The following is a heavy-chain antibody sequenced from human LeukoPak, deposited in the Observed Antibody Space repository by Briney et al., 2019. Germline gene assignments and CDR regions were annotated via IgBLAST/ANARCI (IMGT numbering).Heavy chain of an antibody. J-gene: IGHJ5*02. CDR3: ARTYNWNPSWFDP. Sequence: PSETLSLTCTVSGGSISNASYFWSWIRQHPVKGLEWIGYIYYGGSTYYNPSLKSRVTISVDTSKNQFSLKLTSVTAADTAVYHCARTYNWNPSWFDPWGQGTLVIVSS. V-gene: IGHV4-31*02. CDR2: IYYGGST. D-gene: IGHD1-20*01. CDR1: GGSISNASYF.